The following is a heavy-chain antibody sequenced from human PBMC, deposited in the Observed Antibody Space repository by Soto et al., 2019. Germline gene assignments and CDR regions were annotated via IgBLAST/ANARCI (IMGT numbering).Heavy chain of an antibody. CDR3: AKDQSSSSWYYFDY. J-gene: IGHJ4*02. Sequence: EVQLLESGGGLVQPGGSLRLSCAASGFTFSSYAMSWVRQAPGRGLEWVSAISGSGGSTYYADSVKGRFTISRDNSKNTVSLQMNSLRAEDTAVYYCAKDQSSSSWYYFDYWGQGTLVNVSS. V-gene: IGHV3-23*01. D-gene: IGHD6-13*01. CDR2: ISGSGGST. CDR1: GFTFSSYA.